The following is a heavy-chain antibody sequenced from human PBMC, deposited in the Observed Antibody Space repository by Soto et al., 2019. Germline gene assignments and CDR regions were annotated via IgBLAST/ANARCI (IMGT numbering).Heavy chain of an antibody. Sequence: EVQVVESGGGLIQPGGSLRLSCAVSGFTGTSNYMSWGRQAPGKGLEWVSVIYTGGTTFYADSVKGRFTISRDTSRNTLYLQMNSLRGEDTAVYYCHGYGHWGQGTLVTVSS. J-gene: IGHJ4*02. V-gene: IGHV3-53*01. D-gene: IGHD5-12*01. CDR2: IYTGGTT. CDR3: HGYGH. CDR1: GFTGTSNY.